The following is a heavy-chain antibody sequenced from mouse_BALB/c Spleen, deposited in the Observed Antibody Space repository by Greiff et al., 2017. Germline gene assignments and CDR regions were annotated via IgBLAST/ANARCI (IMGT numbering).Heavy chain of an antibody. CDR3: ARVRGLLVRFAY. V-gene: IGHV5-4*02. CDR2: ISDVGSYT. D-gene: IGHD2-10*02. J-gene: IGHJ3*01. Sequence: EVQGVESGGGLVKPGGSLKLSCAASGFTFSDYYLYWVRQTPEKRLEWVATISDVGSYTYDPDSVKGRFTISRDHAKNNLYLQMISLKSEDTDMYYCARVRGLLVRFAYWGQGTLVTVSA. CDR1: GFTFSDYY.